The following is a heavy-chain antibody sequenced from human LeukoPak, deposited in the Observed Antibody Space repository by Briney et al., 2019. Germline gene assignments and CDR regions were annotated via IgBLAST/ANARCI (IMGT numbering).Heavy chain of an antibody. D-gene: IGHD2-15*01. Sequence: GESLNISWQASGYVFSNYYIGWGRHTPGKGVGWMGIIHPGNYADNRSASFQGQVTISADRPINTGYLQWSSLKSSDRGMYYCVRMGYGVDCRGASCYSGWYYFDFWGQGTLVTVSS. CDR1: GYVFSNYY. J-gene: IGHJ4*02. V-gene: IGHV5-51*04. CDR2: IHPGNYAD. CDR3: VRMGYGVDCRGASCYSGWYYFDF.